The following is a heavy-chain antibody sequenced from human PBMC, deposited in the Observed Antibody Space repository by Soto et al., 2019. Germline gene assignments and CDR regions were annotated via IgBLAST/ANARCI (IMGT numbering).Heavy chain of an antibody. CDR1: GGTFNSYA. CDR2: IIPIFGTA. Sequence: SVKVSCKASGGTFNSYAISWVRQAPGQGLEWMGGIIPIFGTANYAQKFQGRVTITADESTSTAYMELSSLRSEDTAVYYCARVRSGYDPYSSGWYFDYWGQGTLVTVSS. J-gene: IGHJ4*02. D-gene: IGHD6-19*01. V-gene: IGHV1-69*13. CDR3: ARVRSGYDPYSSGWYFDY.